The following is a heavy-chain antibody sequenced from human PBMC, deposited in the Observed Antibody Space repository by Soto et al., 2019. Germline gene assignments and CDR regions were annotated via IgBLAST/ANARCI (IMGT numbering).Heavy chain of an antibody. CDR3: ARDGTSSRYLTNWFDP. D-gene: IGHD6-25*01. CDR2: IYYSGST. CDR1: GGSISSYY. V-gene: IGHV4-59*01. Sequence: SETLSLTCTVSGGSISSYYWSWIRQPPGKGLEWIGYIYYSGSTKYNPSLKSRVTISVDTSKNQFSLKLSSVTAADTAVYYCARDGTSSRYLTNWFDPWGQGTLVTVS. J-gene: IGHJ5*02.